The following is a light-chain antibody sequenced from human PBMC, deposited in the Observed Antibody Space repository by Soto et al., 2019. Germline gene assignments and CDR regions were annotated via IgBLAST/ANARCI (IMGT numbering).Light chain of an antibody. CDR3: QQDLGTPWT. V-gene: IGKV1-39*02. J-gene: IGKJ1*01. Sequence: ENPMTQYPIVLSASLGPIVTITCRASQNISNYVNWYQEKPGTAPKVLIYAASTLQSGVPSRFSGSGSGTDFTLTIGRLEPEDFAVYYCQQDLGTPWTFGQGTKVDIK. CDR2: AAS. CDR1: QNISNY.